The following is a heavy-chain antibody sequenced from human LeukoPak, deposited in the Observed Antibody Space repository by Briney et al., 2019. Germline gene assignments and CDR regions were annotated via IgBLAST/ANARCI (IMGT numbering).Heavy chain of an antibody. V-gene: IGHV3-23*01. CDR2: ISSSGGST. Sequence: GGSLRLSCAASGFTFSSYTMSWVRQAPGKGLEWVSAISSSGGSTYYADSVKGRFTTSRDNSKNTVSLQMNGLRGEDTAVYYCAKDLGFDNWSQGTLVTVSS. CDR3: AKDLGFDN. D-gene: IGHD3-10*01. CDR1: GFTFSSYT. J-gene: IGHJ4*02.